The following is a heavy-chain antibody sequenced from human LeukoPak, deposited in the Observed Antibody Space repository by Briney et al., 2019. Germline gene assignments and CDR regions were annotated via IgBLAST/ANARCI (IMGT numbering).Heavy chain of an antibody. CDR1: GGSISSGGHY. D-gene: IGHD3-10*01. CDR2: IYYSGST. Sequence: SQTLSLTCTVSGGSISSGGHYWSWIRQHPGKGLDWIGYIYYSGSTYYNPSLKSRVSISVDTSKNQFSLKLNSVTAADTALYYCARTNYGSGSYYNIWGQGTLVSVSS. J-gene: IGHJ4*02. V-gene: IGHV4-31*03. CDR3: ARTNYGSGSYYNI.